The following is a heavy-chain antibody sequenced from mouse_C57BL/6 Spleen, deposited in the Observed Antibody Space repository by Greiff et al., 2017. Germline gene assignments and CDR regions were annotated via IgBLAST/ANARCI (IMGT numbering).Heavy chain of an antibody. CDR2: IDPSDSYT. D-gene: IGHD1-1*01. CDR1: GYTFTSYW. V-gene: IGHV1-50*01. CDR3: ARSDYYGSGRYFDY. Sequence: QVQLQQPGAELVKPGASVKLSCKASGYTFTSYWMQWVKQRPGQGLEWIGEIDPSDSYTNYNQKFKSKATLTVDTSSSTAYMQLSSLTSEDSAVYYCARSDYYGSGRYFDYWGQGTTLTVSS. J-gene: IGHJ2*01.